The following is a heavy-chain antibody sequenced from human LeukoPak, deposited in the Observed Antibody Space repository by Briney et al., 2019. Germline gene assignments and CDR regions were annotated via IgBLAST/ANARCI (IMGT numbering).Heavy chain of an antibody. CDR1: SGSISGYY. CDR3: ARDASIVAGTSREGFDY. J-gene: IGHJ4*02. CDR2: IYHSGST. V-gene: IGHV4-59*01. D-gene: IGHD6-19*01. Sequence: PSETLSLTCNVSSGSISGYYWSWIRQSPGKGLEWIGYIYHSGSTIYNPSLKSRVTISIDTSKNQFPLKLTSVTAADTAVYYCARDASIVAGTSREGFDYWGQGTLVTVSS.